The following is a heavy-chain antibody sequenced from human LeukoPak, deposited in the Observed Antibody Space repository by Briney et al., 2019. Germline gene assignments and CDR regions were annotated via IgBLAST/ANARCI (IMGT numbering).Heavy chain of an antibody. Sequence: ASVKVSSKASGYTFTSYGISWVRQAPGQGLEWMGWISAYNGNTNYAQKLQGRVTMTTDTSTSTAYMELRSLRSDDTAVYYCARDLLMGEDWNYVSYPNYWGQGTLVTVSS. CDR2: ISAYNGNT. CDR3: ARDLLMGEDWNYVSYPNY. CDR1: GYTFTSYG. J-gene: IGHJ4*02. V-gene: IGHV1-18*01. D-gene: IGHD1-7*01.